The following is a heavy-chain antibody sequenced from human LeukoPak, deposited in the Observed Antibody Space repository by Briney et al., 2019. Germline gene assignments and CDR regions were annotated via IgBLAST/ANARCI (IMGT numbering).Heavy chain of an antibody. CDR2: IYDSGST. V-gene: IGHV4-39*01. CDR1: GSSIRSSYYY. Sequence: PSETLSLTCTVSGSSIRSSYYYWGWIRQPPGKGLEWIGSIYDSGSTYYNPSLKSRVTISVDTSKNQFSLKLNSVTTADTAVYYCARALGYCSGGSCTRGYNWFDPWGQGTLVTVPS. D-gene: IGHD2-15*01. J-gene: IGHJ5*02. CDR3: ARALGYCSGGSCTRGYNWFDP.